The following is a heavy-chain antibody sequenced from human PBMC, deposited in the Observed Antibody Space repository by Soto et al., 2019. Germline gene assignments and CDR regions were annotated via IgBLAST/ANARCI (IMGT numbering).Heavy chain of an antibody. CDR3: ARDGIVVVGQYYYYYYYMDV. Sequence: QVQLVQSGAEVKKPGASVKVSCKASGYTFTSYAMHWVRQAPGQRLEWMGWINAGNGNTKYSQKFQGRVTITRNTSASTAYMELSSLRSEDTAVYYCARDGIVVVGQYYYYYYYMDVWGKGTTVTVSS. V-gene: IGHV1-3*01. CDR2: INAGNGNT. J-gene: IGHJ6*03. CDR1: GYTFTSYA. D-gene: IGHD2-15*01.